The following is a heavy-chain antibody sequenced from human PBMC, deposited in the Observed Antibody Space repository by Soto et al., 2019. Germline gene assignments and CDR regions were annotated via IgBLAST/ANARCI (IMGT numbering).Heavy chain of an antibody. D-gene: IGHD1-26*01. CDR1: GFTFSDPY. CDR2: TRNKVNSYST. J-gene: IGHJ4*02. CDR3: ARGGIVGATGYFDY. V-gene: IGHV3-72*01. Sequence: PGGSLRLSCAASGFTFSDPYMDWVRQAPGKGLEWVARTRNKVNSYSTEYAASVKGRFIISRDDSENSLYLQMNSLKTEDTAVYYCARGGIVGATGYFDYWGLGTLVTVSS.